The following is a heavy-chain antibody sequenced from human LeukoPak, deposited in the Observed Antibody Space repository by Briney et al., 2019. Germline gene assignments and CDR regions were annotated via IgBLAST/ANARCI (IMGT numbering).Heavy chain of an antibody. J-gene: IGHJ4*02. CDR1: GFTLSSST. CDR2: INSGGGTT. Sequence: GGSLRLSCAASGFTLSSSTMSWLRQAPGKGLEWVSAINSGGGTTSAESVKGRFTISRDDSKNTPYLQMNSLRAEDTAVYYCAKGTDGAGSYRPFDYWGQGTLVTVSS. D-gene: IGHD3-10*01. V-gene: IGHV3-23*01. CDR3: AKGTDGAGSYRPFDY.